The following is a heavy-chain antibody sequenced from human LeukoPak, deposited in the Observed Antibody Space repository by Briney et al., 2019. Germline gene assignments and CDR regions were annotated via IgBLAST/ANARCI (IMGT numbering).Heavy chain of an antibody. CDR2: ISYDGSNK. Sequence: GGSLRLSCAASGFTFSSYAMHRVRQAPGKGLGWVAVISYDGSNKYYADSVKGRFTISRDNSKNTLYLQMNSLRAEDTAVYYCARASYYGSGSSPSDYWGQGTLVTVSS. J-gene: IGHJ4*02. D-gene: IGHD3-10*01. CDR1: GFTFSSYA. V-gene: IGHV3-30*04. CDR3: ARASYYGSGSSPSDY.